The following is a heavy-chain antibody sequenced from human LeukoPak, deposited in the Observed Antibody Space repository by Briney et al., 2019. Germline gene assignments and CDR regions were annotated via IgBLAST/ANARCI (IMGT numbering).Heavy chain of an antibody. V-gene: IGHV3-11*04. CDR1: GFTFSDYY. Sequence: GGSLRLSCAASGFTFSDYYMSWLRQAPGKGLEGVSYISSSGSTIYYADSVKGRFTISRDNAKNSLYLQMNSLRAEDTAVYYCAKDVMHYGSGRPYYMDVWGKGTTVTISS. D-gene: IGHD3-10*01. J-gene: IGHJ6*03. CDR2: ISSSGSTI. CDR3: AKDVMHYGSGRPYYMDV.